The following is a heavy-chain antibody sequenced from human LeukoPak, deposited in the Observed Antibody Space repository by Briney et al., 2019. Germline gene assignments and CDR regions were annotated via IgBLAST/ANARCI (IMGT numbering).Heavy chain of an antibody. CDR1: GFTFSSYG. J-gene: IGHJ6*02. D-gene: IGHD3-22*01. V-gene: IGHV3-30*03. CDR3: ARDQGVVVHGKYHYCGMDV. Sequence: PGRSLRLSCAASGFTFSSYGIHWVRQAPGKGLEWVAAIAYDGSNKYYADSVKGRFTISRDNSKKTLYLQMNSLRAEDTAVYYCARDQGVVVHGKYHYCGMDVWGQGTTVTVSS. CDR2: IAYDGSNK.